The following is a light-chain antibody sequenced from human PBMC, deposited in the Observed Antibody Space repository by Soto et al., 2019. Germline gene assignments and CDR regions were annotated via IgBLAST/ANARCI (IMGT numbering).Light chain of an antibody. J-gene: IGKJ5*01. CDR1: QSINSR. Sequence: DIQMTQSPSTLSAPVGDRVTITCRASQSINSRLAWYQQKPGKAPKLLIYKASGLDSGVPARFSGSGSGTDFTLTISSLEPEDFAVYYCQQGGNWPLTFGQGTRLEIK. CDR3: QQGGNWPLT. V-gene: IGKV1-5*03. CDR2: KAS.